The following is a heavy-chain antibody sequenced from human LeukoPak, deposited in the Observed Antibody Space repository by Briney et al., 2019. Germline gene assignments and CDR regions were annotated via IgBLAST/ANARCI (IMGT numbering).Heavy chain of an antibody. CDR1: GFTFSSYS. Sequence: GGSLRLSCAASGFTFSSYSMNWVRQAPGKGLEWVSSISSSSSYIHYADSVKGRFTISRDNAKNSLYLQMNSLRAEDTAVYYCARDPLYDYGDYGYWGQGTLVTVSS. CDR2: ISSSSSYI. D-gene: IGHD4-17*01. V-gene: IGHV3-21*01. J-gene: IGHJ4*02. CDR3: ARDPLYDYGDYGY.